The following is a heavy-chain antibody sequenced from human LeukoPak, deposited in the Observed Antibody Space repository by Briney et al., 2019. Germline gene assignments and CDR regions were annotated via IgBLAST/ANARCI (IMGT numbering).Heavy chain of an antibody. Sequence: GGSLRPSCAPSGFTFSSDAITSVRQAPGKWVEWFSTITGSGSYTYYADSVKGRFTISRDNSKNTMFLRMNSLRAEDTAVYFCAKQSLYDSSGHFHYWGQGTLVTVSS. J-gene: IGHJ4*02. CDR2: ITGSGSYT. CDR3: AKQSLYDSSGHFHY. V-gene: IGHV3-23*01. D-gene: IGHD3-22*01. CDR1: GFTFSSDA.